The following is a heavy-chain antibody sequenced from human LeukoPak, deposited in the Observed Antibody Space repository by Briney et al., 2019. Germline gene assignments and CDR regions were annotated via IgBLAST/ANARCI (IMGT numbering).Heavy chain of an antibody. V-gene: IGHV3-30*02. D-gene: IGHD5-18*01. Sequence: PGGSLRLSCAAPGFTFSSYGMHWVRQAPGKGLEWGAFIRYDGSNKYYADSVKGRFTISRDNSKNTLYLQMNSLRAEDTAVYYCAKNFVDTAMTYFDYWGQGTLVTVSS. CDR3: AKNFVDTAMTYFDY. J-gene: IGHJ4*02. CDR1: GFTFSSYG. CDR2: IRYDGSNK.